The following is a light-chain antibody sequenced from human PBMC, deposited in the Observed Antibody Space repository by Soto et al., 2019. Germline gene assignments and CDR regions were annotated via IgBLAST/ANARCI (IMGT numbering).Light chain of an antibody. V-gene: IGLV2-23*02. Sequence: SLLPHLACESASPGQPVTVSCAGKSSDVGSNNLVSWYQQHPGKAPKLMIYEVSKRPSGVSNRFSGSKSGNTASLTISGLQAEDEADYYCCSYAGSSTLYVFGTGTKVTV. CDR1: SSDVGSNNL. J-gene: IGLJ1*01. CDR2: EVS. CDR3: CSYAGSSTLYV.